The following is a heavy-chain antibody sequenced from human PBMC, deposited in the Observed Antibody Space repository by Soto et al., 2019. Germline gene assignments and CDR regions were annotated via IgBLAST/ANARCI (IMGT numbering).Heavy chain of an antibody. CDR3: GRGGYSNSWRFDY. V-gene: IGHV1-69*01. D-gene: IGHD6-13*01. CDR1: GDTFTNYA. CDR2: IRPFVEAA. J-gene: IGHJ4*02. Sequence: QLRLVQSGAEVRKPGSSVKVSCKAPGDTFTNYAISWLRLVPGQGLEWMGGIRPFVEAADLAQKFRSRLLISADASTMTGYMELSNLRSEDTAIYYCGRGGYSNSWRFDYWGQGALITVS.